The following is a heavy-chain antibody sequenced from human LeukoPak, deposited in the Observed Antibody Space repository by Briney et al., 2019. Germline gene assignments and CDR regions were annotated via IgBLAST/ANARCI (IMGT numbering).Heavy chain of an antibody. Sequence: PGGSLRLSCAASGFTLRSYSMNWVRQAPEKGLEWVSYISSSGSTMYYADSVRGRFTISRDNTKNSLYLQMNSLRAEDTAVYYCESPMTTVTTNSFDIWGQGTMVTVSS. CDR2: ISSSGSTM. CDR1: GFTLRSYS. D-gene: IGHD4-17*01. V-gene: IGHV3-48*04. J-gene: IGHJ3*02. CDR3: ESPMTTVTTNSFDI.